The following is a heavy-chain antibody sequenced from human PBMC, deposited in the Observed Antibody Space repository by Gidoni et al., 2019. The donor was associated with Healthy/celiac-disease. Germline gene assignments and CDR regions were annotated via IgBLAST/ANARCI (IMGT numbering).Heavy chain of an antibody. Sequence: EVQLVESGGGLVQPGGSLRLSCSASGFPFSSYAMHWVRQDPGKGLEYVSAISSNGGSTYYADSVKGRFTISRANSKNTLYLQMSSLRAEDTAVYYCVKAVTTGSFAFDLWGQGTMVTVSS. J-gene: IGHJ3*01. V-gene: IGHV3-64D*06. D-gene: IGHD4-17*01. CDR1: GFPFSSYA. CDR2: ISSNGGST. CDR3: VKAVTTGSFAFDL.